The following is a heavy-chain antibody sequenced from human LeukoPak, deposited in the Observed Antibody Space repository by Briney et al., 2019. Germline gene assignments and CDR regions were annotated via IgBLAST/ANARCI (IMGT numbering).Heavy chain of an antibody. CDR2: INPNSGGT. V-gene: IGHV1-2*02. CDR3: ARGFIVVVPTSLADY. CDR1: GYTFTGYY. Sequence: ASVKVSCKASGYTFTGYYIHWVRQAPGQGLEWMGWINPNSGGTNYAQKFQGRVTMTRDTSISTAYMELSRLRSDDTAVYYCARGFIVVVPTSLADYWGQGTLVTVSS. D-gene: IGHD2-2*01. J-gene: IGHJ4*02.